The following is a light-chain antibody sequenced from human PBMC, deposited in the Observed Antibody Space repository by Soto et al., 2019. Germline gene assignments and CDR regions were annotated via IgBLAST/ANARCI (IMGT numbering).Light chain of an antibody. V-gene: IGLV1-47*01. J-gene: IGLJ3*02. CDR1: RSNIGRNY. Sequence: QSVLTQPPSASGTPGQRGSISCSGSRSNIGRNYVYWYQQLPGTAPKLLIQRNNERPSGVPDRFSGSKSGTSVSLAISELRSGDVASYYYAAWDDTLNDQVFGGGTKLTV. CDR2: RNN. CDR3: AAWDDTLNDQV.